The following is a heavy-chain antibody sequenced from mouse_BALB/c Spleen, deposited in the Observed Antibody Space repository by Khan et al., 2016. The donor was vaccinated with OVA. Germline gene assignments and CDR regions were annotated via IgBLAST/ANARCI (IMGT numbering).Heavy chain of an antibody. CDR1: GFTFSDYY. V-gene: IGHV5-4*02. J-gene: IGHJ3*01. CDR3: ASEGGVYRYAWFAY. Sequence: EVELVESGGGLVKPGGSLKLSCAASGFTFSDYYMYWVRQTPEKRLEWVATISDGGSYNYYPDSVKGRFTISRDNAQNNLYLQMNSLKTEDTAMYYCASEGGVYRYAWFAYWGQGTLVTVSA. CDR2: ISDGGSYN. D-gene: IGHD2-14*01.